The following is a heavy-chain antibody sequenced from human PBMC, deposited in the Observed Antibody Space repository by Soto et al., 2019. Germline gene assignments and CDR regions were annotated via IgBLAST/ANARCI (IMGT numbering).Heavy chain of an antibody. J-gene: IGHJ2*01. V-gene: IGHV1-18*01. D-gene: IGHD2-15*01. CDR3: ARCYCSVGSCFTCWHFDL. CDR1: GYIFSNYG. CDR2: IGPYNGNT. Sequence: QVQLVQSGAEVKKPGASVKVSCQASGYIFSNYGISWVRQAPRQGLEWMGWIGPYNGNTDHAQNFQGRVTMTTDTSTNTAYMELRSLRSDDTAFYYCARCYCSVGSCFTCWHFDLWGRGTLVTVSS.